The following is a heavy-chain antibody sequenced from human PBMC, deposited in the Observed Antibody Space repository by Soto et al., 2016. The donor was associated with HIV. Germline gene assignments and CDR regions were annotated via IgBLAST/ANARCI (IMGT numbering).Heavy chain of an antibody. Sequence: EVQLVESGGGLVKPGGSLRLSCAASGFTFSNAWMSWVRQAPGKGLEWVGRIKSKTDGGTTDYAAPVKGRFTISRDDSKNTLYLQMNSLKTEDTAVYYCTTHFPYCGGDCYFNYYYYMDVRGDKGTTVHRLL. J-gene: IGHJ6*03. V-gene: IGHV3-15*01. CDR2: IKSKTDGGTT. CDR1: GFTFSNAW. CDR3: TTHFPYCGGDCYFNYYYYMDVR. D-gene: IGHD2-21*01.